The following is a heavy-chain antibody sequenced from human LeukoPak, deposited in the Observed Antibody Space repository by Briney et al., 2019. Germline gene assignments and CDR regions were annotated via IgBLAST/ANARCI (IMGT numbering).Heavy chain of an antibody. Sequence: GRSLRLSCAASGFTFSSYAMSWVRQAPGKGLEWGSAISGSGGSSYYADSVKGRFTISRDNSKNTLYLQMNSLRAEDTAVYYCATEYSYGLDYWGQGTLVTVSS. CDR3: ATEYSYGLDY. CDR2: ISGSGGSS. V-gene: IGHV3-23*01. J-gene: IGHJ4*02. CDR1: GFTFSSYA. D-gene: IGHD5-18*01.